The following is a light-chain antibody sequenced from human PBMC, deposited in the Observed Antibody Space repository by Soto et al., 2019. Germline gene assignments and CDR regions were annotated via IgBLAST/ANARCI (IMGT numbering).Light chain of an antibody. CDR3: ETWDRNTVV. CDR1: SGHSSYI. Sequence: QAVVTQSSSASASLGSSVKLTCTLSSGHSSYIIAWHQQQPGKAPRYLMKLEDTGIYNKGSGVPDRFSGSSSGADRYLTISNLQFEDEADYYCETWDRNTVVFGGGTKLTV. J-gene: IGLJ2*01. V-gene: IGLV4-60*02. CDR2: LEDTGIY.